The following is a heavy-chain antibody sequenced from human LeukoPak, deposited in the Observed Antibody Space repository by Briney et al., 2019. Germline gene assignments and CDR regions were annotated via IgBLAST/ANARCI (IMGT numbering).Heavy chain of an antibody. V-gene: IGHV2-5*01. Sequence: SGPTLVKPTQTLTLTCTFSGFSLSTSGVGVGWIRQPPGKALEWLALIYWNDDKRYSPSLKSRLTITKDTSKNQVVLTMTNMDPVDTATYYCAHTTYYYDSSGRCFDYWGQGTLVTVSS. J-gene: IGHJ4*02. CDR2: IYWNDDK. CDR1: GFSLSTSGVG. CDR3: AHTTYYYDSSGRCFDY. D-gene: IGHD3-22*01.